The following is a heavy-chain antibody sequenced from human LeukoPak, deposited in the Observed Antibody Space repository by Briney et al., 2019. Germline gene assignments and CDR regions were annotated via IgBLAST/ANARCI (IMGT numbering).Heavy chain of an antibody. J-gene: IGHJ4*02. D-gene: IGHD6-19*01. CDR1: GGSFSGYY. CDR2: INHSGST. CDR3: ARAEPERDSRGWPYYFDY. Sequence: SETLSLTCAVYGGSFSGYYWSWIRQPPGKGLEWIGEINHSGSTNYNPSLKSRVTISVDTSKNQFSLKLSSVTAADTAVYYCARAEPERDSRGWPYYFDYWGQGTLVTVSS. V-gene: IGHV4-34*01.